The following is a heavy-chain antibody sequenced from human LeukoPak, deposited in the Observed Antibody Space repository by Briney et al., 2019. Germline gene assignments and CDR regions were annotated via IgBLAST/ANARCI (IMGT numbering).Heavy chain of an antibody. Sequence: SETLSLTCTVSGGSISSGGYYWSWIRQHPGKGLEWIGYIYYSGSTYYNLSLKSRVTISVDTSKNQFSLKLSSVTAADTAVYYCARYSSGWYTAFDYWGQGTLVTVSS. J-gene: IGHJ4*02. D-gene: IGHD6-19*01. CDR3: ARYSSGWYTAFDY. CDR1: GGSISSGGYY. CDR2: IYYSGST. V-gene: IGHV4-31*03.